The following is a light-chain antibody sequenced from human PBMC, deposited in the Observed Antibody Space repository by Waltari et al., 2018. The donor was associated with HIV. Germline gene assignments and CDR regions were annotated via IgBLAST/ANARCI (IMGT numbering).Light chain of an antibody. CDR1: SANIGTNT. Sequence: HSVLTQPPSASGTPGQTVTISCSGSSANIGTNTVNWYQQLPGTAPKLLIYNTFQRPSGVPDRVSGSQSGTSASLAISGLQSEDEADYFCAAWDDYMEGHVFGGGTKVTIL. CDR3: AAWDDYMEGHV. J-gene: IGLJ2*01. CDR2: NTF. V-gene: IGLV1-44*01.